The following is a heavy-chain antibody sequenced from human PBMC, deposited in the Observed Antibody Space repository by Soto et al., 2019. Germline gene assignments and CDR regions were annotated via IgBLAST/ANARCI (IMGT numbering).Heavy chain of an antibody. Sequence: KTSETLSLTCTVSGGSISSYYWSWIRQPAGKGLEWIGRIYTSGSTNYNPSLKSRVTMSVDTSKNQFSLKLSSVTAADTAVYYCARDHRSRVGASSYYYYGMDVWGQGTTVTVSS. CDR2: IYTSGST. CDR1: GGSISSYY. CDR3: ARDHRSRVGASSYYYYGMDV. J-gene: IGHJ6*02. D-gene: IGHD1-26*01. V-gene: IGHV4-4*07.